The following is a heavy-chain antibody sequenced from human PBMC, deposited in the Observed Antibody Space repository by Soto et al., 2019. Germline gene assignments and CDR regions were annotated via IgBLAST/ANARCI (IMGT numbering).Heavy chain of an antibody. Sequence: VGSLRLSCVASGFTFSNSAMSWVRHVPGKGLEWAAGISSSGGRTNYADSVKGRFTISRDNSKDTLYLQMNSLRAEDTALYYCAKVQEFCGFNCYIVDSWGQGVLVTVSS. J-gene: IGHJ4*02. V-gene: IGHV3-23*01. D-gene: IGHD2-21*02. CDR3: AKVQEFCGFNCYIVDS. CDR1: GFTFSNSA. CDR2: ISSSGGRT.